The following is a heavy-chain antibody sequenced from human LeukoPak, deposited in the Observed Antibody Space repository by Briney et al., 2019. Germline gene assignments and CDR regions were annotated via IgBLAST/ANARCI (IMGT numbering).Heavy chain of an antibody. CDR3: SRENGAFSPFGY. CDR1: GGSLSNTNW. CDR2: ISLTGLT. D-gene: IGHD2-8*01. Sequence: SETLSLTCGVSGGSLSNTNWWSWVRPPPGQGLEWIGEISLTGLTHYNPSLESRVTVSLDKPKNQLSLNLTSVTAADTAVYYCSRENGAFSPFGYWGQGTLVTVLS. V-gene: IGHV4-4*02. J-gene: IGHJ4*02.